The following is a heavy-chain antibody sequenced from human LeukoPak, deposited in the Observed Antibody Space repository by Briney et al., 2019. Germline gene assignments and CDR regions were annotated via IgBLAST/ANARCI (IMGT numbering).Heavy chain of an antibody. CDR2: IYYSGST. Sequence: SETLSLTCTVSGGSISSGGYYWSWIRQPPGKGLEWIGYIYYSGSTYYNPSLKSRVTISVDTSKDQFSLKLSTVTAADTAVYYCAKDFNDFWSGYPRPYYFDYWGQGTLVTVSS. CDR3: AKDFNDFWSGYPRPYYFDY. D-gene: IGHD3-3*01. V-gene: IGHV4-30-4*01. J-gene: IGHJ4*02. CDR1: GGSISSGGYY.